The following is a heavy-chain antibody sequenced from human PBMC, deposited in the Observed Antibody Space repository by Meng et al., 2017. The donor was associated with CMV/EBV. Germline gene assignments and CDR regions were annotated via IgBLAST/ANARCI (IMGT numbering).Heavy chain of an antibody. CDR3: ARARGGRSYYYDSSGYYSAYRGGAFDI. CDR2: IYSGGST. J-gene: IGHJ3*02. D-gene: IGHD3-22*01. V-gene: IGHV3-66*02. Sequence: GGSLRLSCAASGFTVSSNYMSWVRQAPGKGLEWVSVIYSGGSTYYADSVKGRFTISRDNSKNTLYLRMNSLRAEDTAVYYCARARGGRSYYYDSSGYYSAYRGGAFDIWGQGTMVTVSS. CDR1: GFTVSSNY.